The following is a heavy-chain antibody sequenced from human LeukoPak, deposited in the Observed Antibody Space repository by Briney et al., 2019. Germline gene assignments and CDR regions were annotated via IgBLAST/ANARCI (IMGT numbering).Heavy chain of an antibody. CDR3: SSYCSEGTCYGYFHH. CDR1: GFTSTPSE. CDR2: ISHTGSLI. J-gene: IGHJ1*01. D-gene: IGHD2-15*01. V-gene: IGHV3-48*03. Sequence: PGGSLRLSCAASGFTSTPSELNWVRPAPGKGLEWISYISHTGSLIYYADSVKGRFTISRDNAKNFLYLQMNSLRVEDTGIYYCSSYCSEGTCYGYFHHWGQGTLVSVSS.